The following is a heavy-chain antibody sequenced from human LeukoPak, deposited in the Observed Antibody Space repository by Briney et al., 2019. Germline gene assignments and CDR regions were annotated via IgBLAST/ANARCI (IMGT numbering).Heavy chain of an antibody. CDR3: ARGAGDYDSD. Sequence: SETLSLTCAVDGGSFSDYYWSWIRQPPGKGLEWIGEINHSGSTNYNPSLKSRVTISVDTSKNQFSLKLSSVTAADTAVYYCARGAGDYDSDWGQGTLVTVSS. V-gene: IGHV4-34*01. CDR2: INHSGST. CDR1: GGSFSDYY. J-gene: IGHJ4*02. D-gene: IGHD3-22*01.